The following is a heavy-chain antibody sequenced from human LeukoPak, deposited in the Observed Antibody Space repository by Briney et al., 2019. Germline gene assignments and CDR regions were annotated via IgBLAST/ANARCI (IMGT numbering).Heavy chain of an antibody. J-gene: IGHJ4*02. CDR1: GFSFSSYA. D-gene: IGHD6-19*01. V-gene: IGHV3-23*01. CDR2: LSANGGST. Sequence: GGSLRLSCAASGFSFSSYAMTWVRQAPGKGLEWVPGLSANGGSTYYADSVKGRFTISRQNSESQLYLQMNSLRADDTAVYYCAKVASTGLLKTLVDYWGQGTLVTVSS. CDR3: AKVASTGLLKTLVDY.